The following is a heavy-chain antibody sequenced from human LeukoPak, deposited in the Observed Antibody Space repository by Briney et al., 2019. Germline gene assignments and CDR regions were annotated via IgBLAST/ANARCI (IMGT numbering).Heavy chain of an antibody. CDR3: ARDTWGGYYYDSSGYYPH. D-gene: IGHD3-22*01. J-gene: IGHJ4*02. CDR2: ISYDGSNK. Sequence: PGRSLRLSCAASGFTFSSYAMHWVRQAPGKGLEWVAVISYDGSNKYYADSVKGRFTISRDNTKNTLYLQMNSLRAEDTAVYYCARDTWGGYYYDSSGYYPHWGQGTLVTVSS. V-gene: IGHV3-30*14. CDR1: GFTFSSYA.